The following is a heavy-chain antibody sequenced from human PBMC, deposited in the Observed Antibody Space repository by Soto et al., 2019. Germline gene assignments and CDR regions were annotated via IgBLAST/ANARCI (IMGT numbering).Heavy chain of an antibody. D-gene: IGHD2-15*01. CDR3: ARQSAESGYCSGGSCYLTDAFDI. CDR2: IYPGDSDT. CDR1: GYSFTSYW. Sequence: GESLKISCKGSGYSFTSYWIGWVRQMPGKGLEWMGIIYPGDSDTRYNPSFQGQVTISADKSISTAYLQWSSLKASDTSMYYCARQSAESGYCSGGSCYLTDAFDIWGQGTMVTVSS. V-gene: IGHV5-51*01. J-gene: IGHJ3*02.